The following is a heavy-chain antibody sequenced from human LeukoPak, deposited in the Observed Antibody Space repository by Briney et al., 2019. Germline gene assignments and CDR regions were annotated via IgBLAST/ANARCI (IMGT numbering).Heavy chain of an antibody. CDR1: GYSISSGYY. Sequence: SETLSLTCTVSGYSISSGYYWGWIRQPPGKGLEWIGSIYYSGSTYYNPSLKSRVTISVDTSKNQFSLKLSSVTAADTAVYYCARLTNIVVVPAYYYMDVWGKGTTVTISS. D-gene: IGHD2-2*01. V-gene: IGHV4-38-2*02. J-gene: IGHJ6*03. CDR2: IYYSGST. CDR3: ARLTNIVVVPAYYYMDV.